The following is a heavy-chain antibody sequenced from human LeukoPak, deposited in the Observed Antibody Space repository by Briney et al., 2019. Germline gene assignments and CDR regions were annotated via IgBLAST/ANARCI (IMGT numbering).Heavy chain of an antibody. Sequence: GGSLRLSCAASGFTFSSYAMSWVRQAPGKGLEWVSRINIDGSSTSYADSVKGRFPILRDNAKNTVYLQMNSLRAEDTAVYYCARDFTFDYWGQGTLVTVSS. V-gene: IGHV3-74*01. J-gene: IGHJ4*02. CDR1: GFTFSSYA. CDR3: ARDFTFDY. CDR2: INIDGSST.